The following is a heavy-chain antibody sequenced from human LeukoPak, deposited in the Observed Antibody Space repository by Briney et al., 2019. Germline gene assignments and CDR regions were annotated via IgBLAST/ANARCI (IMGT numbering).Heavy chain of an antibody. CDR2: IIPIFGTQ. CDR3: ARGDWNYREGSRTIDY. J-gene: IGHJ4*02. V-gene: IGHV1-69*05. CDR1: GGTFSSFA. Sequence: SVKVSRKASGGTFSSFAISWVRQAPGQGLEWMGRIIPIFGTQNYAQKFQGRVTFTTDESTSTAHMELSSLRSEDTAVYYCARGDWNYREGSRTIDYWGQGTLVTVSS. D-gene: IGHD1-7*01.